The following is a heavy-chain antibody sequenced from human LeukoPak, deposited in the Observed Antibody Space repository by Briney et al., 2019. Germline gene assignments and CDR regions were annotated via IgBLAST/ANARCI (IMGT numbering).Heavy chain of an antibody. D-gene: IGHD3-9*01. Sequence: PSETLSLTCAVYGGSFSGYYWSWIRQSPGKGLEWIGEIDPSGSTKYNPSLNSRVTIPLDTSKNQFSLRLSAADAADTAVYYCARHLRYTSTSFDSWGQGTLVTVSS. CDR3: ARHLRYTSTSFDS. V-gene: IGHV4-34*01. CDR1: GGSFSGYY. CDR2: IDPSGST. J-gene: IGHJ4*02.